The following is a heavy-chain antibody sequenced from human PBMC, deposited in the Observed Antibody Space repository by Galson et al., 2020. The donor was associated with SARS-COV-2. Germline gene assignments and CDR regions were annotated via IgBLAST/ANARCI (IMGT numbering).Heavy chain of an antibody. CDR2: ISWNSGSI. CDR1: GFTFDDYA. V-gene: IGHV3-9*01. Sequence: GGSLRLSCAASGFTFDDYAMHWVRQAPGKGLEWVSGISWNSGSIGYADSVKGRFTISRDNAKNSLYLQMNSLRAEDTALYYCAKEEPLNYYDSSGVLDYWGQGTLVTVSS. D-gene: IGHD3-22*01. J-gene: IGHJ4*02. CDR3: AKEEPLNYYDSSGVLDY.